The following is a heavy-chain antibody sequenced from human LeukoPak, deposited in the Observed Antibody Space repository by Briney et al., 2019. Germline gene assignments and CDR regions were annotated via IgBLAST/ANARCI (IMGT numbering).Heavy chain of an antibody. CDR1: GFTFSSYA. Sequence: GRSLRLSCAASGFTFSSYAMHWVRQAPGKGLEWVAVISYDGSNKYYADSVKGRFTISRDNSKNTLYLQMNSLRAEDTAVYYCARDLVTPTMIVDQSGDAFDIWGQGTMVTVSS. CDR3: ARDLVTPTMIVDQSGDAFDI. D-gene: IGHD3-22*01. J-gene: IGHJ3*02. V-gene: IGHV3-30-3*01. CDR2: ISYDGSNK.